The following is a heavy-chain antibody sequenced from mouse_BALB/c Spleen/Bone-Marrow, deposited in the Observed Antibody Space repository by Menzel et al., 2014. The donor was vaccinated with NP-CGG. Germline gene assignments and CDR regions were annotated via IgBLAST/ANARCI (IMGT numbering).Heavy chain of an antibody. V-gene: IGHV14-3*02. CDR3: ARWEYYAMDY. J-gene: IGHJ4*01. CDR1: GFNIKDTY. D-gene: IGHD4-1*01. CDR2: IDPANGNT. Sequence: AQLHQSGAELVKPWASVTLSCTASGFNIKDTYMHWVKQRPEQGLQWIGRIDPANGNTKYDPKFQGKATITADTSSNTAYLQLISLTSEDTAVYYCARWEYYAMDYWGQGPSVTVP.